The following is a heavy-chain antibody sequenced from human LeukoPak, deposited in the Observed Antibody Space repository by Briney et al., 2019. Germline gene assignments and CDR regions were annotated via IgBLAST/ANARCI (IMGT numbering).Heavy chain of an antibody. D-gene: IGHD7-27*01. J-gene: IGHJ4*02. CDR2: MNPNSGNT. CDR1: GYTFNNYG. V-gene: IGHV1-8*03. CDR3: ARGDPANWGSDY. Sequence: ASVKVSCKASGYTFNNYGITWVRQAPGQGLEWMGWMNPNSGNTGYAQKFQGRVTITRNTSISTAYMELSSLRSEDTAVYYCARGDPANWGSDYWGQGTLVTVSS.